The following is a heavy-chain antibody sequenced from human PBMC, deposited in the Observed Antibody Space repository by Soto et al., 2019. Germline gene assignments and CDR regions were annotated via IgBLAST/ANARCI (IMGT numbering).Heavy chain of an antibody. CDR1: GGSFNDYA. CDR3: ARLPLRITVFGKVLGYSDS. D-gene: IGHD3-3*01. J-gene: IGHJ4*02. V-gene: IGHV1-69*06. CDR2: IIPLFGTS. Sequence: QVQLVQSGAEVKTPGSSVTVSCTPSGGSFNDYAFSWVRQAPGQGLEWLGGIIPLFGTSDYSQSFRDRDTTTAVKSTSTVFLELRSLTSQDTAVYYCARLPLRITVFGKVLGYSDSWGQGSLITVSS.